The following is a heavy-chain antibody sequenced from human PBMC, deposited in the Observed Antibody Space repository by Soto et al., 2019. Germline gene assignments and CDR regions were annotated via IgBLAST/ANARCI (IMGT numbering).Heavy chain of an antibody. J-gene: IGHJ6*02. D-gene: IGHD3-10*01. CDR1: GYSFTSYW. Sequence: GESRKISCKGSGYSFTSYWIGWVRQMPGKGLEWMGIIYPGDSDTRYSPSFQGQVTISADKSISTAYLQWSSLKASDTAMYYCARMAYREVRGVNYGMDVWGQGTTVTVSS. CDR2: IYPGDSDT. V-gene: IGHV5-51*01. CDR3: ARMAYREVRGVNYGMDV.